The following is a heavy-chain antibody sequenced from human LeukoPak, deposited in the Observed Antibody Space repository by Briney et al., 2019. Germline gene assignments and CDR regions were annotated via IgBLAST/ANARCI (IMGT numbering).Heavy chain of an antibody. CDR3: ARASNYYGSGSRASYYGMDV. CDR2: IYTSGST. D-gene: IGHD3-10*01. V-gene: IGHV4-4*07. CDR1: GCSISSYY. Sequence: SETLSLTCTVSGCSISSYYWSWIRQPAGKGLEWIWRIYTSGSTNYNPSLKSRVTMSVDTSKNQFSLKLSSVTAADTAVYYCARASNYYGSGSRASYYGMDVWGQGTTVTVSS. J-gene: IGHJ6*02.